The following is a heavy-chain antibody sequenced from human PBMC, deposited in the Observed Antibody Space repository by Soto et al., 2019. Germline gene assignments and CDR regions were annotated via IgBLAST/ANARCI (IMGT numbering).Heavy chain of an antibody. CDR2: IGTAGDT. CDR1: GFTFSSYD. CDR3: ARVNFERTPTYYDFWSGYRPYYYCHLDV. Sequence: EVQLVESGGGLVQPGGSLRLSCAASGFTFSSYDMHWVRQATGKGLEWVSAIGTAGDTYYPGSVKGRFTISRENAKNSLYLQMNSLRAGDTAVYYCARVNFERTPTYYDFWSGYRPYYYCHLDVWGKGTTVTVSS. D-gene: IGHD3-3*01. J-gene: IGHJ6*03. V-gene: IGHV3-13*01.